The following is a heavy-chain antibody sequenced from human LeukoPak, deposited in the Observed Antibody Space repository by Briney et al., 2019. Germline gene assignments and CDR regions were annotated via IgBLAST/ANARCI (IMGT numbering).Heavy chain of an antibody. Sequence: GGSLRLSCAASGGFASSNYWSWVRQAPGKGREWVSVSYRGGGTFYADSLKGRFTMSGDPSKSTVYLQMNALRPADTAVYYCAGDQRPMDVWGKGTTVTVSS. CDR1: GGFASSNY. V-gene: IGHV3-53*05. CDR3: AGDQRPMDV. D-gene: IGHD6-25*01. CDR2: SYRGGGT. J-gene: IGHJ6*04.